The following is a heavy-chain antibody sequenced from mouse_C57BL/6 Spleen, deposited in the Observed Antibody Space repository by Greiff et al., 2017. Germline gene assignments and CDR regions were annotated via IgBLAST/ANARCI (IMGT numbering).Heavy chain of an antibody. Sequence: QLQQSGPELVKPGASVKISCKASGYAFSSSWMNWVKQRPGKGLEWIGRIYPGDGDTNYNGKFKGKATLTADKSSSTAYMQLSSLTSEDSAVYFCARTAVYYFDYWGQGTTLTVSS. V-gene: IGHV1-82*01. CDR2: IYPGDGDT. CDR1: GYAFSSSW. J-gene: IGHJ2*01. CDR3: ARTAVYYFDY. D-gene: IGHD1-2*01.